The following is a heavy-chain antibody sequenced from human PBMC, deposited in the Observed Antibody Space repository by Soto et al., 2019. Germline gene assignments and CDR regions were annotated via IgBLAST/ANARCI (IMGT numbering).Heavy chain of an antibody. V-gene: IGHV4-34*01. CDR2: INHSGST. CDR3: ATSSSLFYSYLTY. Sequence: QVQPKQWGAGLLKPSEPLSLTCAVYNGSLSGYYWSWIRQAPGKGLEWIGEINHSGSTHYNPSLKSRVSISADTSKMQFSLTLTSVTAADAAVYYCATSSSLFYSYLTYLVQGTLVTVSS. D-gene: IGHD6-13*01. J-gene: IGHJ4*02. CDR1: NGSLSGYY.